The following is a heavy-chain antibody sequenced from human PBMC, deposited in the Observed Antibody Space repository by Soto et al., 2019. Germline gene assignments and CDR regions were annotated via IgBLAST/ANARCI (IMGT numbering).Heavy chain of an antibody. V-gene: IGHV3-23*01. D-gene: IGHD3-22*01. CDR3: ATRDYYDSSGYYRSPASYAFDI. CDR2: ISGSGGST. J-gene: IGHJ3*02. Sequence: PGGSLRLSCAASGFTFSSYAMSWVRQAPGKGLEWVSAISGSGGSTYYADSVKGRFTISRDNSKNTLYLQMNSLRAEDTAVYYCATRDYYDSSGYYRSPASYAFDIWGQGTMLTVSS. CDR1: GFTFSSYA.